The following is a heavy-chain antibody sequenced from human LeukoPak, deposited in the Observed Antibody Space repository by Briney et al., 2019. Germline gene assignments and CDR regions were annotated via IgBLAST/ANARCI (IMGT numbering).Heavy chain of an antibody. CDR1: GGSISSGSYY. CDR3: ARIVGARVDP. D-gene: IGHD1-26*01. J-gene: IGHJ5*02. Sequence: PSETLSLTCTVSGGSISSGSYYWSWIRQPAGKGLEWVGRIYTSGSTNYNPSLKSRVTISVDTSKNQFSLKLSSVTAADTAVYYCARIVGARVDPWGQGTLVTVSS. V-gene: IGHV4-61*02. CDR2: IYTSGST.